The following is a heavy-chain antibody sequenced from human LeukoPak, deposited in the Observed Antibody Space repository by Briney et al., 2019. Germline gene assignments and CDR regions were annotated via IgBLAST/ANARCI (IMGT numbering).Heavy chain of an antibody. D-gene: IGHD3-22*01. J-gene: IGHJ4*02. V-gene: IGHV3-11*06. CDR3: ARDPPPIVVVNDDY. CDR1: GFTFSDYY. CDR2: ISSSSSYT. Sequence: KPGGSLRLSCAASGFTFSDYYMSWIRQAPGKGLEWVSYISSSSSYTNYADSVKGRFTISRGNARNSLYLQMNSLRAEDTAVYYCARDPPPIVVVNDDYWGQGTLVTVSS.